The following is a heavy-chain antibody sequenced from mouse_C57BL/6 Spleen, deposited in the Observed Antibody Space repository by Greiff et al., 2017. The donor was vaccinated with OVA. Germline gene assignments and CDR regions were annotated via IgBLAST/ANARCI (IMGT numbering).Heavy chain of an antibody. CDR1: GYTFTGYW. D-gene: IGHD1-1*01. J-gene: IGHJ4*01. V-gene: IGHV1-9*01. CDR3: ARYQIYYGSSHYYAMDY. CDR2: ILPGSGST. Sequence: QVQLQQSGAELMKPGASVKLSCKATGYTFTGYWIEWVKQRPGHGLEWIGEILPGSGSTTYNEKFKGKATFTADTSSNTAYMQLSSLTTEDSAIYYCARYQIYYGSSHYYAMDYWGRGTSVTDSS.